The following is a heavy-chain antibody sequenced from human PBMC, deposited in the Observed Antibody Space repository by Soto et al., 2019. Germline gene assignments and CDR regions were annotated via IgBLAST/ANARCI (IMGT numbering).Heavy chain of an antibody. CDR3: ASKTGPGAGDSYFGIDG. J-gene: IGHJ6*04. CDR2: ISAYNGNT. Sequence: SMQVSCTSSGYTFTSYGISWVRQAPGQGREWMGWISAYNGNTNYAQKLQGRVTMTTDTSKSTAYMELRSLRSDDTAVYYCASKTGPGAGDSYFGIDGWGNVNTVTVSS. V-gene: IGHV1-18*01. CDR1: GYTFTSYG. D-gene: IGHD7-27*01.